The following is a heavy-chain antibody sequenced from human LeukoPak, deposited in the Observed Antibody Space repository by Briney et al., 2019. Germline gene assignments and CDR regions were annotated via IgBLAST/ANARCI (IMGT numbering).Heavy chain of an antibody. CDR1: GFTFSSYG. V-gene: IGHV3-33*01. CDR3: ARGFSYPDY. CDR2: IWYYGSNK. Sequence: GGSLRLSCATSGFTFSSYGMHWVRQAPGKGLEWVAVIWYYGSNKNYADSVKGRFTISRDNSKNTLSLQMNSLRAEDTAVYYCARGFSYPDYWGQGTLVTVSS. J-gene: IGHJ4*02.